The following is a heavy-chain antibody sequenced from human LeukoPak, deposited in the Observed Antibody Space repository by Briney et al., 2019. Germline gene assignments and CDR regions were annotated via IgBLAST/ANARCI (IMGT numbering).Heavy chain of an antibody. D-gene: IGHD3-10*01. CDR2: IHYSGST. J-gene: IGHJ4*02. CDR1: GGSISSSNHS. V-gene: IGHV4-39*01. Sequence: PSETLSLTCTVSGGSISSSNHSWGWIRQPPGKGLEWIGSIHYSGSTYYNPTLKSRVTTSVDTSKNQFSLKLSSVTAADTAVYYCARHWGSLTYYYGSGSYYFDYWGQGTLVTVSS. CDR3: ARHWGSLTYYYGSGSYYFDY.